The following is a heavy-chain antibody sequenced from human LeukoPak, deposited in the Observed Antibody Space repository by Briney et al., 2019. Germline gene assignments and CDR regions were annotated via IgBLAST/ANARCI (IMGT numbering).Heavy chain of an antibody. D-gene: IGHD5-24*01. Sequence: SETLSLTCTVSGGSINSYYWTWIRQPAGKGLEWIGRIYTSGSTNYNPSLKSRVTMSIDTSKNQFSLKLTSVTAADTAVYYCPRHRRDGYISNAFDIWGQGTMVTVSS. CDR2: IYTSGST. J-gene: IGHJ3*02. V-gene: IGHV4-4*07. CDR1: GGSINSYY. CDR3: PRHRRDGYISNAFDI.